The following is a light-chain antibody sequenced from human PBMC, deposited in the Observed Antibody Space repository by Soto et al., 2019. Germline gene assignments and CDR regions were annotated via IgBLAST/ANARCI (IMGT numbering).Light chain of an antibody. J-gene: IGKJ5*01. V-gene: IGKV1-17*01. CDR3: QQRYNRPPIT. CDR2: AAS. CDR1: QGIRNE. Sequence: DIQMTQSPAALAASVGDRVPITCRESQGIRNELGWYQQKPGKAPRRLIYAASSSQSGVPARFSGSGYGTEFTLTISSLQPEDFATYYCQQRYNRPPITFGQGTRLEIK.